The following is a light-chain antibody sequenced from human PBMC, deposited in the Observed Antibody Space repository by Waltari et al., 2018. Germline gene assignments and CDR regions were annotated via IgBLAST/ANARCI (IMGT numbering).Light chain of an antibody. CDR2: LGS. V-gene: IGKV2-28*01. J-gene: IGKJ2*01. Sequence: DIVMTQSPISLPVTPGEPASISCRSSQSLLHSKGYNYLDWYLQKPGQSPQLLIYLGSNRASGVPDRFSGSGSGTDFTLKISRVEAEDVGIYYCMQALQTPMFTFGQGTKLEIK. CDR3: MQALQTPMFT. CDR1: QSLLHSKGYNY.